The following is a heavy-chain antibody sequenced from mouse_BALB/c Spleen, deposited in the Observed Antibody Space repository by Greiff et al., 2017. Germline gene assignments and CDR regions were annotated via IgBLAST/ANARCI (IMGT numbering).Heavy chain of an antibody. CDR2: IYPGSGST. CDR1: GYTFTSYW. CDR3: TREGVYYYGNFDY. J-gene: IGHJ2*01. V-gene: IGHV1S22*01. Sequence: LQQPGSELVRPGASVKLSCKASGYTFTSYWMHWVKQRPGQGLEWIGNIYPGSGSTNYDEKFKSKATLTVDTSSSTAYMQLSSLTSEDSAVYYCTREGVYYYGNFDYWGQGTTLTVSS. D-gene: IGHD1-1*01.